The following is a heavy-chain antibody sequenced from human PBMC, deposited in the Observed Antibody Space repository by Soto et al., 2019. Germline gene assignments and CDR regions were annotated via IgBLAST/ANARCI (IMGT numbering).Heavy chain of an antibody. Sequence: EVQLVESGGTLVQPGGSLRLSCVASGFKFRSYWMSWVRQAPGKGLEWLANIKEDGSEKYYVDSVEGRFTISRDNARNSIDLQMNSLRAEDMAIYYWTRGGGRDSNEHFWGQGTLVIVSS. CDR1: GFKFRSYW. CDR2: IKEDGSEK. V-gene: IGHV3-7*01. D-gene: IGHD1-26*01. CDR3: TRGGGRDSNEHF. J-gene: IGHJ4*02.